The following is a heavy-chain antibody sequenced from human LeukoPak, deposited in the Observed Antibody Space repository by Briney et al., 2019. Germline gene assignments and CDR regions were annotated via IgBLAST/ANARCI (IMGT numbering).Heavy chain of an antibody. J-gene: IGHJ4*02. CDR1: GFTFDYYA. Sequence: GGSLRLSCAASGFTFDYYAMPWVRQAPGKGLEWVSGISWNSGSIGYADAVKGRFTISRENAKTSLYLQMNSLRADDTALYYCAKGSRITIFGVVSHWGQGTLVTVSP. D-gene: IGHD3-3*01. CDR3: AKGSRITIFGVVSH. V-gene: IGHV3-9*01. CDR2: ISWNSGSI.